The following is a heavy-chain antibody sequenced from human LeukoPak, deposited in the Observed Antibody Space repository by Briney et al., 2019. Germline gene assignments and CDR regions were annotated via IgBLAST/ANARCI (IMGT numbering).Heavy chain of an antibody. D-gene: IGHD6-19*01. V-gene: IGHV3-48*04. CDR2: ISSSGSTI. Sequence: TGGSLRLSCAASGFTFSSYSMNWVRLAPGKGLEWVSYISSSGSTIYYADSVKGRFTISRDNAKNSLYLQMNSLRAEDTAVYYCARDSYSSGWYRDGFDPWGQGTLVTVSS. J-gene: IGHJ5*02. CDR3: ARDSYSSGWYRDGFDP. CDR1: GFTFSSYS.